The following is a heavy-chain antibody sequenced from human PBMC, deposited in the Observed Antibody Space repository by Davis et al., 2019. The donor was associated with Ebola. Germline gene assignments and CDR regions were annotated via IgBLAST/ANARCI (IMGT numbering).Heavy chain of an antibody. D-gene: IGHD1-26*01. J-gene: IGHJ1*01. Sequence: GESLKISCVASGFSFGTYAINWVRQAPGKGLEWISGISGGGETTYYADSVKGRFTISRDNSKNTLYLQMNSLRAEETAMYYCVKGRVAASGDWGQGTQVTVSS. CDR3: VKGRVAASGD. CDR1: GFSFGTYA. CDR2: ISGGGETT. V-gene: IGHV3-23*01.